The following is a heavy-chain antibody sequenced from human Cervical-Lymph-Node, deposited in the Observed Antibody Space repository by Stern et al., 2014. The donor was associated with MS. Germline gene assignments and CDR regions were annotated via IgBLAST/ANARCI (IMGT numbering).Heavy chain of an antibody. D-gene: IGHD4-17*01. J-gene: IGHJ6*02. V-gene: IGHV3-66*02. CDR2: IDSSGAA. CDR3: AEGTTAIPDHDDVDYEEIYYLGMDV. CDR1: GLTLRDNC. Sequence: EVQLVESGGDLVQPGGSLRLSCTGSGLTLRDNCVSWVRQAPGRGLEVLSLIDSSGAATYTDSVQGRVHNSSDNSKDPGYLYMTSLPPKDTAVYSWAEGTTAIPDHDDVDYEEIYYLGMDVWGQGTTVTVS.